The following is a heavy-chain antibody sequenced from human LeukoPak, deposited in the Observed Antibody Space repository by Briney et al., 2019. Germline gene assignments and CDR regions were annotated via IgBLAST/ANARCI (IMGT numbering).Heavy chain of an antibody. V-gene: IGHV3-30*04. J-gene: IGHJ2*01. CDR2: ISYDGSNK. D-gene: IGHD5-18*01. CDR3: ARVEYSYAIHWYFDL. Sequence: GGSLRLSCAASGFTFSSYAMHWVRQAPGKGLEWVAVISYDGSNKYYADSVKGRFTISRDNSKNTLYLQMNSLRAEDTAVYYCARVEYSYAIHWYFDLWGRGTLVTVSS. CDR1: GFTFSSYA.